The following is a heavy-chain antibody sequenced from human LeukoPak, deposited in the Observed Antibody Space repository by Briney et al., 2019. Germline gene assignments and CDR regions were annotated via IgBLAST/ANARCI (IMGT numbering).Heavy chain of an antibody. D-gene: IGHD3-22*01. Sequence: RAGGSLRLSCAASGFTFNNYWMTWVRQAPGKGLEWVANIKQGGSDKYYVDSVKGRFIISRDTAKNSLYLQMNSLRAEDTAVYYCARDSIPGYDSSGYMVAFDLWGQGTMVTVSS. CDR1: GFTFNNYW. J-gene: IGHJ3*01. CDR2: IKQGGSDK. V-gene: IGHV3-7*05. CDR3: ARDSIPGYDSSGYMVAFDL.